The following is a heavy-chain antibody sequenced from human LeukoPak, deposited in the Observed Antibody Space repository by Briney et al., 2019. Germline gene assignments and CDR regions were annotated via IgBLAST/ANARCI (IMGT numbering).Heavy chain of an antibody. Sequence: SETLSLTCTVSGGSITRGDYYWSWIRQPPGKGLEWIGYIHSSGSTYYNPSLKSRLSISADTSKNQFSLKLSSVTAADTAVYYCARKRASEGDFDYWGQGTLVTVSS. D-gene: IGHD2-2*01. J-gene: IGHJ4*02. CDR3: ARKRASEGDFDY. V-gene: IGHV4-30-4*01. CDR2: IHSSGST. CDR1: GGSITRGDYY.